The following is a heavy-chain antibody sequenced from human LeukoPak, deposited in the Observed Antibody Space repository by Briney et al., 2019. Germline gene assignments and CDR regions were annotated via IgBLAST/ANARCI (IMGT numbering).Heavy chain of an antibody. Sequence: ASVKVSCKASGGTFSTYAINWVRQAPGQGLEWMGWIYGHDGGTNFAQKFQDRVTMTRDTSITTAYMELTSLTPDDTAVYYCVRDFDWGPDYWGQGTLVTVSS. CDR2: IYGHDGGT. V-gene: IGHV1-2*02. CDR1: GGTFSTYA. CDR3: VRDFDWGPDY. D-gene: IGHD3-9*01. J-gene: IGHJ4*02.